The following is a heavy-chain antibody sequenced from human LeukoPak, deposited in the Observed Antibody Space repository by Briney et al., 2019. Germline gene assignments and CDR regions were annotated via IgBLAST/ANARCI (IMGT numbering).Heavy chain of an antibody. J-gene: IGHJ4*02. D-gene: IGHD2-15*01. V-gene: IGHV3-30*18. CDR3: AKDVGYCSGGSCRDY. CDR1: GFTFSSYG. Sequence: GGSLRLSCAASGFTFSSYGMHWVRQAPGKGLEWVAVISHDGSNKYYADSVKGRFTISRDNSKNTLYLQMNSLRAEDTAVYYCAKDVGYCSGGSCRDYWGQGTLVTVSS. CDR2: ISHDGSNK.